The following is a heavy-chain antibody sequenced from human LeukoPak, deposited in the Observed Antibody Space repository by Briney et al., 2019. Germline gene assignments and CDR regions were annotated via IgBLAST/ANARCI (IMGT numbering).Heavy chain of an antibody. J-gene: IGHJ4*02. CDR3: ARERYGSSSGWYFDY. CDR2: IYTSGST. D-gene: IGHD6-19*01. Sequence: KSSETLSLTCTVSGGSISSYYWSWIRQPAGKGLEWIGRIYTSGSTNYNPSLKSRVTMSVDTSKNQFSLKLSSVTAADTAVYYCARERYGSSSGWYFDYWGQGTLVTVSS. V-gene: IGHV4-4*07. CDR1: GGSISSYY.